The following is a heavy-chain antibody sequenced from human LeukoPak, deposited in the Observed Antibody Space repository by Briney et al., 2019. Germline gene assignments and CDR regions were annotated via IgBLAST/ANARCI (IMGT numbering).Heavy chain of an antibody. Sequence: GGSLRLSCEASGFTFSSYSIIWVRQAPGKGLEWVSYISGSGSTIYYADSVKGRFTISRDNAKNSLYLQLNSLRAEDTAVYYCARARANFYYYYYMDVWGKGTTVTVSS. V-gene: IGHV3-48*01. J-gene: IGHJ6*03. CDR3: ARARANFYYYYYMDV. CDR1: GFTFSSYS. CDR2: ISGSGSTI.